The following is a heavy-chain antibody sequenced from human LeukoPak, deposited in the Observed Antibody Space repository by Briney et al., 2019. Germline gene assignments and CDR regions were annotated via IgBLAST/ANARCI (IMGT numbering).Heavy chain of an antibody. CDR1: GDIFSSNIAA. CDR3: ARDLVVAGGCNAFDI. V-gene: IGHV6-1*01. J-gene: IGHJ3*02. CDR2: TYYRSRLCY. Sequence: SQTLSLTCVISGDIFSSNIAAWTWIRQSPSRGLEWLERTYYRSRLCYEYAVYVKRRITINLGTSKNQLSLEMSSVTPEDTAVYYCARDLVVAGGCNAFDIWGQGTMVTVSS. D-gene: IGHD2-15*01.